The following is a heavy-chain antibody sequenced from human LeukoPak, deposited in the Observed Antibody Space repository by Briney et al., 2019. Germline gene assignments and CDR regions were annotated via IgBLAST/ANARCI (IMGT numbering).Heavy chain of an antibody. Sequence: PGGSLRLSCAASGFTFSSYAMHWVRQAPGKGLEWVAVISYDGSNKYYAGSVKGRFTISRDNSKNTLYLQMNSLRAEDTAVYYCARDATRGYCSGGSCYLGFLGIDYWGQGTLVTVSS. CDR2: ISYDGSNK. CDR1: GFTFSSYA. J-gene: IGHJ4*02. V-gene: IGHV3-30-3*01. CDR3: ARDATRGYCSGGSCYLGFLGIDY. D-gene: IGHD2-15*01.